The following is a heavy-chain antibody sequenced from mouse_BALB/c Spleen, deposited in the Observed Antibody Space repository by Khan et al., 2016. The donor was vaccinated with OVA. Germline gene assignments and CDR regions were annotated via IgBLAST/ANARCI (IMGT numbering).Heavy chain of an antibody. CDR3: ARLEDI. J-gene: IGHJ2*01. V-gene: IGHV2-9*02. CDR1: GFSLTSYV. Sequence: QMQLEESGPGLVAPSQSLSITCPFSGFSLTSYVVHWVRQPPGKGLEWRGVLWAGGSTNYNSALMSRLSISKDNSKSQVFLKMNSLQTDDTAMYYCARLEDIWGQGTTLTVSS. CDR2: LWAGGST. D-gene: IGHD1-3*01.